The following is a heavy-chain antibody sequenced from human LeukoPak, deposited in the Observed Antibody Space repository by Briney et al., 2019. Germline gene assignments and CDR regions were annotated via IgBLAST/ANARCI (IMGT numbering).Heavy chain of an antibody. Sequence: SETLSLTCTVSGGSIRSRGYYWGWIRQPPGKGREWIACICYSGSSYYTPSLQIRVTISVDTSKNQLSLKLSTLTAADTAVYYCARHEYSGSYYGLSWFDPWGQGTLVTVSS. CDR2: ICYSGSS. D-gene: IGHD1-26*01. V-gene: IGHV4-39*01. CDR1: GGSIRSRGYY. J-gene: IGHJ5*02. CDR3: ARHEYSGSYYGLSWFDP.